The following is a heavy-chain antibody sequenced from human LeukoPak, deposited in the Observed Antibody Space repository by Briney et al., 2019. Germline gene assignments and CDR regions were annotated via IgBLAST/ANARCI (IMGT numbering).Heavy chain of an antibody. CDR3: ASDITQIVVVPAAIVGVYYYYYMDV. J-gene: IGHJ6*03. Sequence: GGSLRLSCAASGFTFSDYYMSWIRQAPGKGLEWVSYISSSGSTIYYADSVKGRFTISRDNAKNSLYLQMNSLRAEDTAVYYCASDITQIVVVPAAIVGVYYYYYMDVWGKGTTVTVSS. CDR2: ISSSGSTI. V-gene: IGHV3-11*01. D-gene: IGHD2-2*02. CDR1: GFTFSDYY.